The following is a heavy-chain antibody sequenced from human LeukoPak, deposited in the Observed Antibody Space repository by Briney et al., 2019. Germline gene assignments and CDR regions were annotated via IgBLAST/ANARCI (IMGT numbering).Heavy chain of an antibody. Sequence: ASVKVSCKVSGYTLTELSMHWVRQAPGNGLEWMGGFDPEDGETIYAQKFQGRVTMTEDTSTDTAYMELSSLRSEDTAVYYCATRLDYVAPFDPWGQGTLVTVSS. CDR2: FDPEDGET. CDR3: ATRLDYVAPFDP. J-gene: IGHJ5*02. CDR1: GYTLTELS. V-gene: IGHV1-24*01. D-gene: IGHD3-16*01.